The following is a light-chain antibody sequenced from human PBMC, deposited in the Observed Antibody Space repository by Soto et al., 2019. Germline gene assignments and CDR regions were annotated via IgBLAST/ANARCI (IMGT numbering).Light chain of an antibody. Sequence: EIVLTQSPDTLSLSPGERATLSCRASQSVSSNLAWYQQKPGQAPGLLIYGASSRATGIPDRFSGSGSGTDFTLTISRLEPEDFAVYYCQQYGRSPWTFGQGTKVDIK. CDR3: QQYGRSPWT. CDR2: GAS. CDR1: QSVSSN. V-gene: IGKV3-20*01. J-gene: IGKJ1*01.